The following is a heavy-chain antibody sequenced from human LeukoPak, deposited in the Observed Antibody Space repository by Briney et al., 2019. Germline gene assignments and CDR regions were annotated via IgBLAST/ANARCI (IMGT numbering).Heavy chain of an antibody. CDR1: GYTFTGYY. V-gene: IGHV1-2*02. CDR2: INPNSGGT. Sequence: GASVKVSCKASGYTFTGYYMHWVRQAPGQGLEWMAWINPNSGGTNYAQKFQGRVTMTRDTSISTAYMELSRLRSDDTAVYYCARVGGYCSSTSCPNWFDPWGQGTLVTVSS. CDR3: ARVGGYCSSTSCPNWFDP. D-gene: IGHD2-2*01. J-gene: IGHJ5*02.